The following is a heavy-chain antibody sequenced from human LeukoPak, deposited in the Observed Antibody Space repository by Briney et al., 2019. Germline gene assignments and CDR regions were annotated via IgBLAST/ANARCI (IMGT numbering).Heavy chain of an antibody. CDR2: INSDGSST. J-gene: IGHJ4*02. CDR1: GFTFSSYW. CDR3: ARGHVGRYCSGGSCYWAFDY. Sequence: GGSLRLSCAASGFTFSSYWMHWVRQAPGKGLVWVSRINSDGSSTSYADSVKGRFTISRDNAKNTLYLQMNSLRAEDTAVYYCARGHVGRYCSGGSCYWAFDYWGQGTLVTVSS. D-gene: IGHD2-15*01. V-gene: IGHV3-74*01.